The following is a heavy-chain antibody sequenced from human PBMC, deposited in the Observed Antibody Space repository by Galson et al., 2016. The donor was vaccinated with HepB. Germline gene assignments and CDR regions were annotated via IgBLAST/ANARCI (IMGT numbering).Heavy chain of an antibody. Sequence: SLRLSCAASGFTFSNYGMHWVRQAPCKGLEWVAVIWYDGSKTYYGDSVKGRFTISRDNSKNTLFLQMDSLKDEDTAVYYCARDRLTFSNFQNWFDPWGQGTLVTVSS. V-gene: IGHV3-33*01. D-gene: IGHD4-11*01. J-gene: IGHJ5*02. CDR1: GFTFSNYG. CDR3: ARDRLTFSNFQNWFDP. CDR2: IWYDGSKT.